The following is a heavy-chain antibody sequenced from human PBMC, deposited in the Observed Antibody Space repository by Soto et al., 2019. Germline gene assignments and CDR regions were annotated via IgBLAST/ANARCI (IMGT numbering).Heavy chain of an antibody. CDR1: GFTFSSYA. D-gene: IGHD6-13*01. J-gene: IGHJ4*02. CDR2: MSGSGSST. Sequence: GGSLRLSCAASGFTFSSYAMSWVRQAQGKGLEWVSAMSGSGSSTYYADSVKGRFTSTRDNSKNTLYLQMNSLRAEDTAVYYCAKSVGAHSSSWYYFDYWGQGTLVTVSS. V-gene: IGHV3-23*01. CDR3: AKSVGAHSSSWYYFDY.